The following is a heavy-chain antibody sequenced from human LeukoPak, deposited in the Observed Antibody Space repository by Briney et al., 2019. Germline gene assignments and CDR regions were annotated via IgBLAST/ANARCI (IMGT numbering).Heavy chain of an antibody. CDR2: ISYSSSYM. CDR3: ARDLGIAAAVTLDY. Sequence: GGSLRLSCAASGFTFSSYSMNWVRQAPGKGLEWVSSISYSSSYMYYADSVKGRFTISRDDAKNSVYLHMNSLSAEDTAVYYCARDLGIAAAVTLDYWGQGTLVTVSS. J-gene: IGHJ4*02. D-gene: IGHD6-13*01. V-gene: IGHV3-21*06. CDR1: GFTFSSYS.